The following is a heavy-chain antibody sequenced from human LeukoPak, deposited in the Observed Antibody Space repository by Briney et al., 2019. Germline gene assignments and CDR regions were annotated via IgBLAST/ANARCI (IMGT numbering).Heavy chain of an antibody. J-gene: IGHJ3*02. CDR3: ARENRMIHAFDI. V-gene: IGHV3-21*01. Sequence: PGGSLRLSCAASGFTFSSYSMNWVRQAPGKGLEWVSSISSSSSYIYYADSVKGRFTISRDNAKNSLYLQMNSLRAEDTAVYYCARENRMIHAFDIWSQGTMVTVSS. CDR2: ISSSSSYI. CDR1: GFTFSSYS. D-gene: IGHD3-16*01.